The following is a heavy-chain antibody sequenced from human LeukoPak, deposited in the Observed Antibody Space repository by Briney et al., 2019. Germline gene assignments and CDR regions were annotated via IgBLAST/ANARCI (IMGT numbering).Heavy chain of an antibody. J-gene: IGHJ4*02. CDR3: ARGGLNHYDSSGYSFEY. Sequence: GASVKVSCKASGGTFTSYDINWVRQATGQGLEWMGWMNPNSGNTGYAQKFQGRVTITRNTSISTAYMELSSLRSEDTAVYYCARGGLNHYDSSGYSFEYWGQGTLVTVSS. CDR1: GGTFTSYD. V-gene: IGHV1-8*03. D-gene: IGHD3-22*01. CDR2: MNPNSGNT.